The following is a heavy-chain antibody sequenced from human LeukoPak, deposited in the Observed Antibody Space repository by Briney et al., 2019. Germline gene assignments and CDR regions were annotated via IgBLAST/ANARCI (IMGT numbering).Heavy chain of an antibody. J-gene: IGHJ4*02. D-gene: IGHD3-22*01. CDR3: ARLGYYDIEPLDY. V-gene: IGHV6-1*01. CDR1: GDSVSSNIPA. CDR2: TYYRSKWYT. Sequence: KASQTLSLTCAISGDSVSSNIPAWNWIRQSPSRGLEWLGRTYYRSKWYTEYALSVKSRITISPDTSKNQFSLKLSSVTAADTAVYYCARLGYYDIEPLDYWGQGTLVTVSS.